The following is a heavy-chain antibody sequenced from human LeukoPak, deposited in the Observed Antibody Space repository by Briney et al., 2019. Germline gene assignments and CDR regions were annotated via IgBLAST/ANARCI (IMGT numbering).Heavy chain of an antibody. CDR1: GFTFSNAW. V-gene: IGHV3-15*07. Sequence: PGGSLRLSCAASGFTFSNAWMNWVRQAPGKGLEWVGRIKSKTDGGTTDYAAPVKGRFTISRDDSKNTLYLQMNGLKTEDTAVYYCTNREAVAGTTMAFDIWGQGTMVTVSS. CDR3: TNREAVAGTTMAFDI. D-gene: IGHD6-19*01. J-gene: IGHJ3*02. CDR2: IKSKTDGGTT.